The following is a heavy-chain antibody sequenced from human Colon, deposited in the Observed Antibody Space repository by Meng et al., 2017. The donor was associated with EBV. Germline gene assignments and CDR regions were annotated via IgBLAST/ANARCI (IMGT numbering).Heavy chain of an antibody. Sequence: EGQLVESGGGLVHPGGSLRLSCAASGFTVSSNYMSWVRQAPGKGLEWISVVYSGGTTYYADSVKGRFTISRDNSKNTLYLQMNSLRADDTAVYYCARDLTTMLRGALGFWGQGTLVTVSS. V-gene: IGHV3-53*01. CDR3: ARDLTTMLRGALGF. CDR1: GFTVSSNY. CDR2: VYSGGTT. D-gene: IGHD3-10*01. J-gene: IGHJ4*02.